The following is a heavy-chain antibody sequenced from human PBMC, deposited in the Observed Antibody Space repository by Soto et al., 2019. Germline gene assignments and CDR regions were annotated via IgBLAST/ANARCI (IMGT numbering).Heavy chain of an antibody. CDR2: IYPGDSDS. V-gene: IGHV5-51*01. CDR1: RYSFTSYW. Sequence: PRESLKISCKGSRYSFTSYWIAWVRQMPGKGLEWMGIIYPGDSDSRYSPSFQGQVTISADKSISTAYLQWSSLKASDTAIYYCARPRSGSYRLDYYGMDVWGQGTTVTVSS. CDR3: ARPRSGSYRLDYYGMDV. D-gene: IGHD3-10*01. J-gene: IGHJ6*02.